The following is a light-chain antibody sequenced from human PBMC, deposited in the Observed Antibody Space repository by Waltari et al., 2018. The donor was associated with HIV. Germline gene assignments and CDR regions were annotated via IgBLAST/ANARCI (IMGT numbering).Light chain of an antibody. CDR1: FSNIGSNT. CDR2: TNN. Sequence: QSVVTQPPSVSGTPGQRVSISCSGSFSNIGSNTVNWYQRLPGTAPKPLIYTNNQRPSGVPDRFSASKSGISASLAITGLQSEDEADYYCATWDDSLNGVVFGGGTKLTVL. V-gene: IGLV1-44*01. J-gene: IGLJ2*01. CDR3: ATWDDSLNGVV.